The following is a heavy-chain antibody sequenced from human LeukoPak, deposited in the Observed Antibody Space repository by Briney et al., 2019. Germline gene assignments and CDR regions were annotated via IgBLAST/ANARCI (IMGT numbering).Heavy chain of an antibody. CDR3: AKGPLVPAATYYFAY. D-gene: IGHD2-2*01. CDR1: EFTFSNYA. V-gene: IGHV3-23*01. J-gene: IGHJ4*02. Sequence: GGSLRLSCAASEFTFSNYAMSWVRQAPGKGLEWVSAVSGSGGSTYYADSVKGRFTISRDNSKNTLYLKMNSLRAEDTAVYYCAKGPLVPAATYYFAYWGQGTLVSVSS. CDR2: VSGSGGST.